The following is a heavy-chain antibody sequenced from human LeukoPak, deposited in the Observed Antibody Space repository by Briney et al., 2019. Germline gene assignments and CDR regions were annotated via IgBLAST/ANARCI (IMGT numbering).Heavy chain of an antibody. CDR3: AREKSYDILTGTLTTFDY. V-gene: IGHV1-18*01. Sequence: GASVKVSCKASGYTFTSYGISWVRQAPGQGLEWMGWISAYNGNTNYAQKLQGRVTMTTDTSTSTAYMELRSLRSDDTAVYYCAREKSYDILTGTLTTFDYWGQGTLVTVSS. CDR1: GYTFTSYG. J-gene: IGHJ4*02. D-gene: IGHD3-9*01. CDR2: ISAYNGNT.